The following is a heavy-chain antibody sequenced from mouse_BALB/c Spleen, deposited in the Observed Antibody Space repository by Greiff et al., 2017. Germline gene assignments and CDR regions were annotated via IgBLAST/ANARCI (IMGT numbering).Heavy chain of an antibody. V-gene: IGHV5-4*02. CDR1: GFTFSDYY. J-gene: IGHJ4*01. CDR3: ARGRALVPLYAMDY. D-gene: IGHD2-10*02. Sequence: EVKLVESGGGLVKPGGSLKLSCAASGFTFSDYYMYWVRQTPEKRLEWVATISDGGSYTYYPDSVKGRFTISRDNAKNNLYLQMSSLKSEDTAMYYCARGRALVPLYAMDYWGQGTSVTVSS. CDR2: ISDGGSYT.